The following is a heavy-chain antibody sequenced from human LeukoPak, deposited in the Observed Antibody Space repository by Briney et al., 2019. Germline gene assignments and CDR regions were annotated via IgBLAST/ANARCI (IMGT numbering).Heavy chain of an antibody. D-gene: IGHD3-3*01. CDR2: ISGSGGST. CDR1: GFTFSSYA. Sequence: QPGRSLRLSCAASGFTFSSYAMSWVRQAPGKGLEWVSAISGSGGSTYYADSMKGRFTISRDNSKNTLYLQMNSLRAEDTAVYYCAKDRYDFQPGMFDPWGQGTLVTVSS. V-gene: IGHV3-23*01. J-gene: IGHJ5*02. CDR3: AKDRYDFQPGMFDP.